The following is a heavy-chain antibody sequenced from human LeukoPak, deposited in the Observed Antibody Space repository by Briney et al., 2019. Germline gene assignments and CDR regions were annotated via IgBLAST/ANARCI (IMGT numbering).Heavy chain of an antibody. V-gene: IGHV4-39*01. D-gene: IGHD2-2*01. CDR3: ARGFWVPAAPPDFQH. J-gene: IGHJ1*01. CDR2: IYYSGST. CDR1: GGSISSSSYY. Sequence: SETLSLTCTVSGGSISSSSYYWGWIRQPPGKGLEWIGSIYYSGSTYYNPSLKSRVTISVDTSKNQFSLKLSSVTAADTAVYYCARGFWVPAAPPDFQHWGQGTLVTVSS.